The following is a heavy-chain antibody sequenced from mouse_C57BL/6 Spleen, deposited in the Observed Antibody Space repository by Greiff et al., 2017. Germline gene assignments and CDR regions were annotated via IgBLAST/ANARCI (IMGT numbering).Heavy chain of an antibody. V-gene: IGHV2-6-1*01. Sequence: QVQLKESGPGLVAPSQSLSITCTVSGFSLTSYGVHWVRQPPGKGLEWLVVIWSDGSTTSTSDLISRLSISKDNSKSQVFLKMNSLQTDDTAMDYCARHRDDYSFDYWGQGTTLTVSS. D-gene: IGHD2-4*01. CDR3: ARHRDDYSFDY. CDR2: IWSDGST. J-gene: IGHJ2*01. CDR1: GFSLTSYG.